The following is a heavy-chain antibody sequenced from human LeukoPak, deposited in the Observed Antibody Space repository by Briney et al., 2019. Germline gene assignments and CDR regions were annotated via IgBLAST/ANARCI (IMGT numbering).Heavy chain of an antibody. V-gene: IGHV3-49*04. CDR3: SSNYYDSSGYYLFDY. CDR1: GFTFGDYA. CDR2: IRSKAYGGTT. Sequence: GGSLRLSCTASGFTFGDYAMSWVRQAPGKGLEWVGFIRSKAYGGTTEYAASVKGRFTISRDDSKSIAYLQMNSLKTEDTAVYYCSSNYYDSSGYYLFDYSGQGTLVTVSS. J-gene: IGHJ4*02. D-gene: IGHD3-22*01.